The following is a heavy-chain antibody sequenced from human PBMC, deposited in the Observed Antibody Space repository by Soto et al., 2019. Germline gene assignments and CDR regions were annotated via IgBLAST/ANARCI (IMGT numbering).Heavy chain of an antibody. CDR2: ISYDGSNK. D-gene: IGHD3-10*01. V-gene: IGHV3-30-3*01. Sequence: PGGTLRLSCAASGLAFSNYAFHWVRQAPGKGLEWVAVISYDGSNKYYADSMRGRFTISRDNSRNTLYLQMNTLRPEDTAIYYCVKEELSNYSFDYWCRGTLVTVSS. CDR1: GLAFSNYA. CDR3: VKEELSNYSFDY. J-gene: IGHJ4*02.